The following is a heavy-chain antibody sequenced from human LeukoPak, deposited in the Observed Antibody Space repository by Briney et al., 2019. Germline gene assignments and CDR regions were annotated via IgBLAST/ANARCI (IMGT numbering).Heavy chain of an antibody. V-gene: IGHV3-66*01. CDR3: ARGHNFGRLHPFDY. J-gene: IGHJ4*02. Sequence: GGSLRLSCAASGFTVSSNYMSWVRQAPGKGLEWVRVIYSGGSTYYADSVKGRFTISRDNSKNTLYLQMNSLRAEDTAVYYCARGHNFGRLHPFDYWGQGTLVTVSS. CDR1: GFTVSSNY. CDR2: IYSGGST. D-gene: IGHD3-9*01.